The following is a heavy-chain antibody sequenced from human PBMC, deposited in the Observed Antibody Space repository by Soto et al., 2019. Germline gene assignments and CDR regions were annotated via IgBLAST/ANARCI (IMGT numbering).Heavy chain of an antibody. D-gene: IGHD2-8*01. CDR3: ARRYCTNGVCYPPYYYGMDV. J-gene: IGHJ6*02. Sequence: QVQLMESGGGVVQPGRSLRLSCAASGFTFSSYGMHWVRQAPGKGLEWVAVIWYDGSNKYYADSVKGRFTISRDNSKNTLYLQMNSLRAEDTAVYYCARRYCTNGVCYPPYYYGMDVWGQGTTVTVSS. CDR2: IWYDGSNK. V-gene: IGHV3-33*01. CDR1: GFTFSSYG.